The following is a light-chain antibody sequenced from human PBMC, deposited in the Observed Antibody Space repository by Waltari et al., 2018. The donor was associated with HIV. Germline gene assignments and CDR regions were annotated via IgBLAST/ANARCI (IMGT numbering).Light chain of an antibody. J-gene: IGKJ5*01. CDR3: QQYNNWPPA. CDR2: GAA. CDR1: QSVSSN. Sequence: EIVMTQSPATLSVSPGERATLSCRASQSVSSNLAWYQQKPGQAPRLPISGAATRATGIPARFSGSGSGTEFTLTISSLQSEDFAVYYCQQYNNWPPAFGQGTRLEI. V-gene: IGKV3-15*01.